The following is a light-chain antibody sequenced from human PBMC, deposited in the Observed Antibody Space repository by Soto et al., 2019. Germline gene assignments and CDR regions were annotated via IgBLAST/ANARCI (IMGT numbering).Light chain of an antibody. CDR2: VAS. CDR3: QYRNTWPPA. V-gene: IGKV3-11*01. CDR1: QSVGIY. Sequence: EIVLTQSPATLSLSPGERATLSCRASQSVGIYLGWYQQRPGQAPRLLIYVASNRAAGIPGRFSGSGSGTDFTLTINSLEPEDFAVYYCQYRNTWPPAFGQGTRLEIK. J-gene: IGKJ5*01.